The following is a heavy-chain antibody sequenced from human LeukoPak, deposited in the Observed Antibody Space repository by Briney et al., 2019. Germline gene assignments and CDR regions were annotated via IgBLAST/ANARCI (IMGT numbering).Heavy chain of an antibody. D-gene: IGHD5-24*01. CDR2: INPNSGGT. J-gene: IGHJ4*02. Sequence: ASVTVPCKASGYTFTVYYMHWVRQAPGQGLEWMGWINPNSGGTNYAQKFQGRVTMTRDTSISTAYMELSRLRSDDTAVYYCARGTRWLQPYYFDYWGQGTLVTVSS. CDR1: GYTFTVYY. CDR3: ARGTRWLQPYYFDY. V-gene: IGHV1-2*02.